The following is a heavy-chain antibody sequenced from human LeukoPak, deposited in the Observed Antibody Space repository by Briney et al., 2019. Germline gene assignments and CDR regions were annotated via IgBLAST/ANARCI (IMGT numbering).Heavy chain of an antibody. CDR2: ISYDGSNK. J-gene: IGHJ4*02. CDR3: AKDAYYDSSGYFDS. V-gene: IGHV3-30*18. Sequence: GGSLRLSCAASGFTFSSYGMHWVRQAPGKGLEWVAVISYDGSNKYYADSVKGRFTISRDNSKNTLYLQMNSLRADDTAVYYCAKDAYYDSSGYFDSWGRGTLVTVSS. D-gene: IGHD3-22*01. CDR1: GFTFSSYG.